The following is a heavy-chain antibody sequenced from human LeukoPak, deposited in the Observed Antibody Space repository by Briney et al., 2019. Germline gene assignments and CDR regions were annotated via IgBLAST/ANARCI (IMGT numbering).Heavy chain of an antibody. CDR3: ARADQSRLHQNPSDY. CDR1: GYTFSDFY. D-gene: IGHD4-11*01. J-gene: IGHJ4*02. CDR2: INPSGAST. Sequence: EASVKVSCKASGYTFSDFYMNWVRQAPGQGLEWMGIINPSGASTSYAQKFQGRVTMTRDTSTSTVYMELSSLRSEDTAVYYCARADQSRLHQNPSDYWGQGTLVTVSS. V-gene: IGHV1-46*01.